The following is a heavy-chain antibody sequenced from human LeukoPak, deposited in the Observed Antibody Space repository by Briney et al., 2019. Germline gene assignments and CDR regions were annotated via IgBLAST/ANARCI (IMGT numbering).Heavy chain of an antibody. V-gene: IGHV3-21*01. D-gene: IGHD3-10*01. CDR1: GFTFSSYS. CDR3: ARVLWFGELLGAFDI. J-gene: IGHJ3*02. Sequence: GGSLRLSCAASGFTFSSYSMNWVRQAPGKGLEWVSSISSSSSYIYYADSVKGRFTISRDNAKNSLYLQMNSLRAEDTAVYYCARVLWFGELLGAFDIWGQGTMVTVSS. CDR2: ISSSSSYI.